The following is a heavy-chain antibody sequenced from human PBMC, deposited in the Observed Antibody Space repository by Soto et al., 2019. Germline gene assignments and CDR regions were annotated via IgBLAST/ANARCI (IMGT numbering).Heavy chain of an antibody. CDR1: GSTFIGST. J-gene: IGHJ4*02. V-gene: IGHV1-58*02. Sequence: QMQLVQSGPEVKRPGTSLKVSCKTSGSTFIGSTIQWVRQARGQPLEWIGWIVVGSGDKSYAQRFQERVTLTRDMSTTTAYMELSRLRSDDTAVYYCAAGLRRLDQWGQGTLVTVSS. CDR3: AAGLRRLDQ. D-gene: IGHD5-18*01. CDR2: IVVGSGDK.